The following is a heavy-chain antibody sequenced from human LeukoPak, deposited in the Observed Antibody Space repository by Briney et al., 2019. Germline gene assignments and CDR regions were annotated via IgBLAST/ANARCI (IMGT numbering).Heavy chain of an antibody. J-gene: IGHJ5*02. CDR1: GFTVSSNY. D-gene: IGHD3-10*02. CDR2: IYSGGST. CDR3: ARDLVSGVGLDP. Sequence: GGSLRLSCAASGFTVSSNYMSWVRQAPGKRLEWVSVIYSGGSTYYADSVKGRFTISRDNSKNTLYLQMNSLRAEDTAVYYCARDLVSGVGLDPWGQGTLVTVSS. V-gene: IGHV3-53*01.